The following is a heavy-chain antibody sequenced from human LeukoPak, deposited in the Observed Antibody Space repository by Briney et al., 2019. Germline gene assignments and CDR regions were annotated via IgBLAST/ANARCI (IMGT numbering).Heavy chain of an antibody. CDR1: GFIFSNYW. V-gene: IGHV3-7*03. CDR2: IKEDGSEK. J-gene: IGHJ4*02. Sequence: GGSLRLSCAASGFIFSNYWMTWVRQAPGKGLEWVANIKEDGSEKYYVDSVKGRFTISRDNAKNSLYLQLNSLRAEDTALYYCAKAYGSGSYSYFDYWGQGTLVTVSS. CDR3: AKAYGSGSYSYFDY. D-gene: IGHD3-10*01.